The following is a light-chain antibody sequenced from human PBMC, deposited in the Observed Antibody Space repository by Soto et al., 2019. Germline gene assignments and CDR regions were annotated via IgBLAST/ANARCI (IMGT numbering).Light chain of an antibody. CDR2: GAS. CDR3: QQYVSSPCA. CDR1: QSVTNSF. J-gene: IGKJ1*01. Sequence: EIVLAQSPGTLSLSPRERATHSCRASQSVTNSFLAWYQQKPGQAPRLLIYGASRRATGIPDRFTGSGSGTDFTLTITRLDPEDFAVHYCQQYVSSPCAFGQGTKVEI. V-gene: IGKV3-20*01.